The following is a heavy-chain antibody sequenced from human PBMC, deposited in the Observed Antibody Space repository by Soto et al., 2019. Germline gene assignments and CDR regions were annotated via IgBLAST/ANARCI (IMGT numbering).Heavy chain of an antibody. CDR2: TYYRSKWYN. CDR3: ARGKEVPIPGGMDV. Sequence: LSLTCAISGDSVSSNSAAWNWIRQSPSRGLEWLGRTYYRSKWYNDYAVSVKSRITINPDTSKNQFSLQLNSVTPEDTAVYYCARGKEVPIPGGMDVWGQGTTVTVSS. D-gene: IGHD2-21*01. CDR1: GDSVSSNSAA. J-gene: IGHJ6*02. V-gene: IGHV6-1*01.